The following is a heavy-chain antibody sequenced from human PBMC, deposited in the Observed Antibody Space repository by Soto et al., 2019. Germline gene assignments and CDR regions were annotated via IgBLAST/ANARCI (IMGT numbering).Heavy chain of an antibody. Sequence: PGGSLRLSCAASGFTFDDYGMSWVRQAPGKGLEWVSGINWNGGSTGYADSVKGRFTISRDNSKNTLYLQMNSLRAEDTAVYYCAKEIWTYYDFWSGNPDYYYGMDVWGQGTTVTVSS. CDR1: GFTFDDYG. V-gene: IGHV3-20*04. CDR2: INWNGGST. D-gene: IGHD3-3*01. J-gene: IGHJ6*02. CDR3: AKEIWTYYDFWSGNPDYYYGMDV.